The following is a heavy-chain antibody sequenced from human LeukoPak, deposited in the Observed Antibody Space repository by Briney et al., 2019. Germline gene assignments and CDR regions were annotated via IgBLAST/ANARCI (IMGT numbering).Heavy chain of an antibody. CDR2: INPNSGGP. CDR1: GYTFTGYY. D-gene: IGHD3-3*01. Sequence: ASVKVSCKASGYTFTGYYMHWVRQAPGQGLEWMGWINPNSGGPNYAQKFQGRVTMTRDTSISTAYMELSSLRSEDTAVYYCARVASKHYDFWSGNYYYYYMDVWGKGTTVTVSS. CDR3: ARVASKHYDFWSGNYYYYYMDV. J-gene: IGHJ6*03. V-gene: IGHV1-2*02.